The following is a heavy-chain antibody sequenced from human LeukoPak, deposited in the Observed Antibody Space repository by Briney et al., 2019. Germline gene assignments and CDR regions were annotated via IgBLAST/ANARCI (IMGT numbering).Heavy chain of an antibody. CDR3: ARDPPRWRNAISPFFDY. Sequence: SETLSLTCTVSGGSISSGSYYWSWIRQPAGKGLEWIGRIYTSGSTNYNPSLKNRVTMSVDTSKNQFSLKLSSVTAADTAVYYCARDPPRWRNAISPFFDYWGQGTLVTVSS. J-gene: IGHJ4*02. CDR2: IYTSGST. CDR1: GGSISSGSYY. V-gene: IGHV4-61*02. D-gene: IGHD2-15*01.